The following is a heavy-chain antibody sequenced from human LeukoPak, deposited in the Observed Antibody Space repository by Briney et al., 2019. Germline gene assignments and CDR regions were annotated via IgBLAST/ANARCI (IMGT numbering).Heavy chain of an antibody. Sequence: SETLSLTCTVSGGSISSSSYYWGWIRQPPGKGLEWIGSIYYSGSTYYNPSLKSRVTISVDTSKNQFSLKLSSVTAADTAVYYCARRGGWYPDYLDYWGQGTLVTVSS. CDR3: ARRGGWYPDYLDY. V-gene: IGHV4-39*01. J-gene: IGHJ4*02. CDR1: GGSISSSSYY. D-gene: IGHD6-19*01. CDR2: IYYSGST.